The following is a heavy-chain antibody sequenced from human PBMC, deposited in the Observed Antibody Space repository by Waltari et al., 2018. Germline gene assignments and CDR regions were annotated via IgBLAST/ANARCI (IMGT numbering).Heavy chain of an antibody. J-gene: IGHJ5*02. CDR3: AVYLRSSPFDP. CDR2: INSDGSTT. D-gene: IGHD5-12*01. Sequence: EVQLVESGGGLVQPGGSLRLSCAAAGFTFSRYWMHWVRQAPGKGLVWVSRINSDGSTTGYADSVKGRFTIPRDNTKNTLSLQMNSLRDEDTAVYYCAVYLRSSPFDPWGQGTLVTVSS. V-gene: IGHV3-74*01. CDR1: GFTFSRYW.